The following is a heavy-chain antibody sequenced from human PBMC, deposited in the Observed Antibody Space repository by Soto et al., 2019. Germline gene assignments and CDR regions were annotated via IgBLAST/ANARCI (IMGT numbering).Heavy chain of an antibody. V-gene: IGHV3-23*01. CDR1: GFTFSNYA. J-gene: IGHJ3*02. CDR3: AKSCENGPWCAFDI. Sequence: PVGSLRLSCAASGFTFSNYAMSWVRQAPGKGLEWVSAISGSGANTYYADSVKGRFTISRDNSKNTLFLQMNSLRAEDTAVYYCAKSCENGPWCAFDIWGQGTMVTVSS. D-gene: IGHD2-15*01. CDR2: ISGSGANT.